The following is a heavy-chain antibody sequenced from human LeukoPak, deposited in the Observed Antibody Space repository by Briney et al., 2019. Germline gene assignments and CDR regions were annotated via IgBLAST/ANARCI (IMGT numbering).Heavy chain of an antibody. Sequence: GGSLRLSCAASGFTFSSYAMHWVRQAPGKGLEWVSAISGSGSMTYYADSVKGRFTISRDKSNNTLYLQMNSLRAEDTALYYCAKTGDYFDSTDYYRPDAFDIWGQGTMVTVSS. V-gene: IGHV3-23*01. D-gene: IGHD3-22*01. CDR1: GFTFSSYA. CDR3: AKTGDYFDSTDYYRPDAFDI. CDR2: ISGSGSMT. J-gene: IGHJ3*02.